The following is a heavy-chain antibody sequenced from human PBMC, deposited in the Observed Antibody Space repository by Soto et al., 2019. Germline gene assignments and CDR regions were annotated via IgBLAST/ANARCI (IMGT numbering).Heavy chain of an antibody. CDR1: GYTFTNYG. V-gene: IGHV1-18*01. Sequence: QVQLVQSGSEVKKPGASVKVSCKASGYTFTNYGMSWVRQAPGQGLERMGWISAYNGNTNHAQNFQGRVTMTTDTSTNTAYMEQRSLRSDDTAVYYCARCYCSVGSCYSGRHFYLWGRGALLTVSS. D-gene: IGHD2-15*01. J-gene: IGHJ2*01. CDR2: ISAYNGNT. CDR3: ARCYCSVGSCYSGRHFYL.